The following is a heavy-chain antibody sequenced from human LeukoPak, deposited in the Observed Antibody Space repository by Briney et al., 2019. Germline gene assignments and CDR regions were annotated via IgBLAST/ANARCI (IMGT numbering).Heavy chain of an antibody. Sequence: GASPRLSCAASGFTFSSYWMHWVRHGPGKGLVWVSRINAGGSVAIAADSVKGRFTISRHNAKITLYLQMKSLRAEDTAVYYCARGVTSNAPSDCWGQGTLVSVST. V-gene: IGHV3-74*01. CDR3: ARGVTSNAPSDC. CDR1: GFTFSSYW. CDR2: INAGGSVA. D-gene: IGHD4-11*01. J-gene: IGHJ4*02.